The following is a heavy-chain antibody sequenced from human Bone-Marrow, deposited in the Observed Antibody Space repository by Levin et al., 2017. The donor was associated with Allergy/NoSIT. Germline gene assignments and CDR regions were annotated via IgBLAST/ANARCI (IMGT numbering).Heavy chain of an antibody. J-gene: IGHJ3*02. V-gene: IGHV4-59*01. CDR1: GGSTSSSY. CDR2: IYSSGST. D-gene: IGHD2-2*01. Sequence: SETLSLTYSVSGGSTSSSYWSWIRQSPGKGLEWVGYIYSSGSTNYNPSLKSRVTMSIDTSKSQFSLKLSSVTAADTAVYYCARDTAAMSAFDIWGQGTMVSVSS. CDR3: ARDTAAMSAFDI.